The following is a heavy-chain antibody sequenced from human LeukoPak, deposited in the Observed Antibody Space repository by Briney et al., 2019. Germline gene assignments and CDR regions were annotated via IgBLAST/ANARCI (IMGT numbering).Heavy chain of an antibody. CDR1: GGSISSYY. J-gene: IGHJ4*02. D-gene: IGHD6-13*01. CDR3: ARFPPSSRDY. V-gene: IGHV4-59*08. Sequence: SETLSLTCTVSGGSISSYYWSWIRQPPGKGLEWIGYIYYSGSTNYNPSLKSRVTISVDTSKNQFSLKLSSVTAADTAVSYCARFPPSSRDYWGQGTLVAVSS. CDR2: IYYSGST.